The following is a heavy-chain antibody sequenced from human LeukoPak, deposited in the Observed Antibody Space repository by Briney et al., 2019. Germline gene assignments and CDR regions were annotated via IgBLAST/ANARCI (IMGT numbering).Heavy chain of an antibody. V-gene: IGHV3-23*01. CDR3: AKDARIAARGYNWFDP. CDR2: ISGSGGST. CDR1: GVTFSSYA. Sequence: GGSLRLSCAASGVTFSSYAMSWVRQAPGKGLEWVSAISGSGGSTYYADSVKGRFTISRDNSKNTLYLQMNSLRAEDTAVYYCAKDARIAARGYNWFDPWGQGTLVTVSP. D-gene: IGHD6-6*01. J-gene: IGHJ5*02.